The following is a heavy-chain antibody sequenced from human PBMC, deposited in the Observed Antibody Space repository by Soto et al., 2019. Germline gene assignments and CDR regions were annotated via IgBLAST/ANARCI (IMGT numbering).Heavy chain of an antibody. CDR1: GYTFRAYS. Sequence: QVQVVQSGAEVNKPGASVKVSCKASGYTFRAYSMNWVRQAPGQRLEWMGWINGVNGNTEYSQTFQGRVTITRDTSASIAYMELSSLRPEDTAVYYCARGSNAGLDYWRQGTLVTVSS. J-gene: IGHJ4*02. V-gene: IGHV1-3*01. CDR3: ARGSNAGLDY. CDR2: INGVNGNT. D-gene: IGHD4-4*01.